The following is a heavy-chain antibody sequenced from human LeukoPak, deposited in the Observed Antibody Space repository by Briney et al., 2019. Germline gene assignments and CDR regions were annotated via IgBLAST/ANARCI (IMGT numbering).Heavy chain of an antibody. J-gene: IGHJ6*03. CDR2: ITSNGGRT. CDR1: GFTFSSYA. V-gene: IGHV3-64*01. Sequence: GGSLRLSCAASGFTFSSYAMHWVRQAPGKGLEYVSTITSNGGRTYYANSVKGRFTISRDNSKSTLYLHMGSLRPEDMGAYFCARSRGLDPQYYYYMDVWGKGTTVTVSS. D-gene: IGHD3-10*01. CDR3: ARSRGLDPQYYYYMDV.